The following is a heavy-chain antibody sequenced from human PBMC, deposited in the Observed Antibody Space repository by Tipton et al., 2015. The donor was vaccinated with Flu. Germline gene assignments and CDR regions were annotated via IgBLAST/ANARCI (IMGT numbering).Heavy chain of an antibody. V-gene: IGHV1-46*01. CDR2: INPSGGST. D-gene: IGHD3-9*01. CDR3: ARDGSYYDILTGQYYFDY. J-gene: IGHJ4*02. Sequence: QLVQSGAEVKKPGASVKVSCKASGYTFTSYYMHWVRQAPGQGLEWMGIINPSGGSTSYAQKFQGRVTMTRDTSTSIVYMELSSLRSEDTAVYYCARDGSYYDILTGQYYFDYWGQGTLVTVSS. CDR1: GYTFTSYY.